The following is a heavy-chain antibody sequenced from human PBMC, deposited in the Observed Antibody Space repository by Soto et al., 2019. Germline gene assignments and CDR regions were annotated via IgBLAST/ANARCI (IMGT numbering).Heavy chain of an antibody. CDR1: GFTFSSYS. D-gene: IGHD3-3*01. J-gene: IGHJ5*02. Sequence: GGSLRLSCAASGFTFSSYSMNWVRQAPGKGLEWVSSISSSSSYIYYADSVKGRFTISRDNAKNSLYLQMNSLRAEDTAVYYCARDRTIFGVVIPNWFGPWGQGTLVTVSS. CDR3: ARDRTIFGVVIPNWFGP. CDR2: ISSSSSYI. V-gene: IGHV3-21*01.